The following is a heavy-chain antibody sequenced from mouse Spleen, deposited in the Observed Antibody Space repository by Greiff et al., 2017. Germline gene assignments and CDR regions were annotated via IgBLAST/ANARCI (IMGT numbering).Heavy chain of an antibody. D-gene: IGHD1-2*01. V-gene: IGHV5-17*01. CDR3: TRNSPLLRFFAS. Sequence: EVKVVESGGDLVKPGGSLKLSCAASGFTFSDYGMHWVRQAPEKGLEWIAYISSGSNNIYYTDKLKGRFTISRDNAKSTLCLQMTSLRSEDTAMYYGTRNSPLLRFFASWGQGTRVTVSA. CDR2: ISSGSNNI. J-gene: IGHJ3*01. CDR1: GFTFSDYG.